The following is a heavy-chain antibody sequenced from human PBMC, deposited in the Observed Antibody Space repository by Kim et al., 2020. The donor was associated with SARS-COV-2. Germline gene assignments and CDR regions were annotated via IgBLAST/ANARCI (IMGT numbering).Heavy chain of an antibody. CDR2: ISYDGSNK. J-gene: IGHJ6*02. CDR1: GFTFSSYA. CDR3: ARDRGSFYQTHAYYYYGMDV. D-gene: IGHD2-2*01. V-gene: IGHV3-30-3*01. Sequence: GGSLRLSCAASGFTFSSYAMHWVRQAPGKGLEWVAVISYDGSNKYYADSVKGRFTISRDNSKNTLYLQMNSLRAEDTAVYYCARDRGSFYQTHAYYYYGMDVWGQGTTVTVSS.